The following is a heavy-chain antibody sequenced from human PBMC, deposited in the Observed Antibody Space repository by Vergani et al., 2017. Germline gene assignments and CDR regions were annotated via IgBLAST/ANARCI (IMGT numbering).Heavy chain of an antibody. V-gene: IGHV3-33*08. J-gene: IGHJ6*03. CDR1: GFTFSSYA. CDR3: ARDPTRRYYYYYMDV. CDR2: IWYDGSNK. Sequence: QVQLVESGGGVVQPGRSLRLSCAASGFTFSSYAMHWVRQAPGKGLEWVAVIWYDGSNKYYADSVKGRFTISRDNSKNTLYLQMNSLRAEDTAVYYCARDPTRRYYYYYMDVWGKGTTVTVSS.